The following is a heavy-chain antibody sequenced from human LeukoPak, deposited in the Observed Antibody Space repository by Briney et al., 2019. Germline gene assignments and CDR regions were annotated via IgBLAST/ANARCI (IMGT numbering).Heavy chain of an antibody. CDR3: TRDITGYDILTGYYGWFDP. CDR2: IRSKAYGGTT. D-gene: IGHD3-9*01. CDR1: GFAFGDYA. Sequence: GGSLRLSCTTSGFAFGDYAMSWVRQAPGKGLEWVGVIRSKAYGGTTEYAASVKGRFTISRDDSKSIAYLQMNSLKTEDTAVYYCTRDITGYDILTGYYGWFDPWGQGTLVTVSS. J-gene: IGHJ5*02. V-gene: IGHV3-49*04.